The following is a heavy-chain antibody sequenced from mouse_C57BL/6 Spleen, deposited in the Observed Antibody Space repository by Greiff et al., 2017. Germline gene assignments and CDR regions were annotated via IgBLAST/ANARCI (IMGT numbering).Heavy chain of an antibody. CDR1: GYTFTSYW. Sequence: QVQLQQPGAELVMPGASVKLSCKASGYTFTSYWMHWVKQRPGQGLEWIGEIDPSDSYTNYNQKFKGKSTLTVDKSSSTAYMQLSSLTSEDSAVYYCARDYYGTTGYFDVWGTGTTFTVSS. CDR2: IDPSDSYT. J-gene: IGHJ1*03. CDR3: ARDYYGTTGYFDV. D-gene: IGHD2-1*01. V-gene: IGHV1-69*01.